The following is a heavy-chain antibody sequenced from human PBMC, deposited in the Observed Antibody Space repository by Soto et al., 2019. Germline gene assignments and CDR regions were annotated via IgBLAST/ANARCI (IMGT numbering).Heavy chain of an antibody. J-gene: IGHJ5*02. CDR1: GFSLSNSGEG. D-gene: IGHD5-18*01. Sequence: QITLKESGPTLVNPTQPLTLSCTFSGFSLSNSGEGVGWIRQPPGKALEWLALIYWDDDKLYNSSLKNRLSITRDTSKDQVVLTMTDMDAVDTATYHCAVFRYGAYVVFDPWGQGTPVIVSS. CDR2: IYWDDDK. V-gene: IGHV2-5*02. CDR3: AVFRYGAYVVFDP.